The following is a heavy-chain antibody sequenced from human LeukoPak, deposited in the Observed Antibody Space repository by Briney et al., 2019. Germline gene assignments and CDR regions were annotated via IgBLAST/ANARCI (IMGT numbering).Heavy chain of an antibody. CDR2: IWYDGSNK. J-gene: IGHJ4*02. CDR1: GFTFSSYG. V-gene: IGHV3-33*01. CDR3: ASSSRNNPRYFDY. Sequence: GRSLRLSCAASGFTFSSYGMHWVRQAPGKGLEWVAVIWYDGSNKYYADSVKSRFTISRDNSKNTLYLQMNSLRAEDTAVYYCASSSRNNPRYFDYWGQGTLVTVSS. D-gene: IGHD2/OR15-2a*01.